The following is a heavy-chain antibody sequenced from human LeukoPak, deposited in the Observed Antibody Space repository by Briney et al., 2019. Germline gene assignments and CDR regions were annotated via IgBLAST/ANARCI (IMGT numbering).Heavy chain of an antibody. CDR2: IKQDGVET. Sequence: GGSLRLSCAASGFIFSNYSISWVRQTPGKGLEWVANIKQDGVETSYVDSVKGRVTISRDNAKNSVYLQMNSLRAEDTAVYYCARPFGVVIIWGQGTLVTVSS. CDR1: GFIFSNYS. CDR3: ARPFGVVII. J-gene: IGHJ4*02. D-gene: IGHD3-3*01. V-gene: IGHV3-7*01.